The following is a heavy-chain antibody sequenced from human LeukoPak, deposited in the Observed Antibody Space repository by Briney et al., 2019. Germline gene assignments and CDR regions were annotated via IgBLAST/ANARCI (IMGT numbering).Heavy chain of an antibody. V-gene: IGHV3-21*03. CDR3: ARVYRLGIAAPGKGSDY. J-gene: IGHJ4*02. CDR1: GFTLSSYS. CDR2: ISSSSYI. D-gene: IGHD6-13*01. Sequence: GGSLRLPCAASGFTLSSYSMDWGRQAPGKGLEWVSSISSSSYIYYADSVKGRFTISRDNAKNSLYLQMNSLRAEDAAVYYCARVYRLGIAAPGKGSDYWGQGTLVTVSS.